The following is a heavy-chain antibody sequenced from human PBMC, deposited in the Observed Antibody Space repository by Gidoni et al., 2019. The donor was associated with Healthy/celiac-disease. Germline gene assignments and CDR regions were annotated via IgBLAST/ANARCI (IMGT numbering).Heavy chain of an antibody. CDR1: GGSVSSGSDY. Sequence: QVQLQESGPGLVKPSETLSLTCPVSGGSVSSGSDYWSWIRQPPGKGLEWIGYIYYSGSTNYNPSLKSRVTISVDTSKNQFSLKLSSVTAADTAVYYCAREEVLLWFGELLSGWFDPWGQGTLVTVSS. V-gene: IGHV4-61*01. CDR2: IYYSGST. J-gene: IGHJ5*02. D-gene: IGHD3-10*01. CDR3: AREEVLLWFGELLSGWFDP.